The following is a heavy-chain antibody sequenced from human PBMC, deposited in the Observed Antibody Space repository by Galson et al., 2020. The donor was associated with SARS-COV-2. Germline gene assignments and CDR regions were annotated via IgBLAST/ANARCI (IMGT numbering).Heavy chain of an antibody. J-gene: IGHJ4*02. D-gene: IGHD1-26*01. CDR2: ISSSSSYI. V-gene: IGHV3-21*01. CDR1: GFTFSSYS. Sequence: GESLKISCAASGFTFSSYSMNWVRQAPGKGLEWVSSISSSSSYIYYADSVKGRFTISRDNAKNSLYLQMNSLRAEDTAVYYCARVHILGATAFDYWGQGTLVTVSS. CDR3: ARVHILGATAFDY.